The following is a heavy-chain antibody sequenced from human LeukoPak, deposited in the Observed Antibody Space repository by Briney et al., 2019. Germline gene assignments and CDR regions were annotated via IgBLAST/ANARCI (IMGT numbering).Heavy chain of an antibody. CDR2: IIPIFGTA. CDR1: GYTFTSYA. J-gene: IGHJ4*02. Sequence: GASVKVSCKASGYTFTSYAISWVRQAPGQGLEWMGGIIPIFGTANYAQKFQGRVTITADESTSTAYMELSSLRSDDTAVYYCARDRGGYDLSYWGQGTLVTVSS. V-gene: IGHV1-69*13. CDR3: ARDRGGYDLSY. D-gene: IGHD5-12*01.